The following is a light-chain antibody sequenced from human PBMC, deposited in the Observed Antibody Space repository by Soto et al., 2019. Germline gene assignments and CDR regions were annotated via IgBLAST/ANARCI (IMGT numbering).Light chain of an antibody. CDR1: QSVSSN. V-gene: IGKV3-15*01. CDR3: QQYNNLWT. CDR2: GAS. J-gene: IGKJ1*01. Sequence: EIVMTQSPATLSVSPGERATLSCRASQSVSSNLAWYQQKPGQAPRLLIYGASTRATGIPARCSGSGSGTEFTLTISSLQSEYFAVYYCQQYNNLWTFGQGTKVEIK.